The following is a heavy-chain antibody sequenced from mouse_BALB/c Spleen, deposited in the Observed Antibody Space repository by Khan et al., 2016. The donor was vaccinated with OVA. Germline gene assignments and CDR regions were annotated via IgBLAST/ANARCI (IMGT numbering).Heavy chain of an antibody. CDR2: IDPANGNT. D-gene: IGHD2-1*01. Sequence: VQLQQSGTELVKPGASVKLSCTASGFNIKDTYMHWVKQKPEQGLEWIGRIDPANGNTKYDPKFQGKATITADTSSNTAYLQLSSLTSEDTAVYYYARNGIYYYAMDYWGQGTSVTVSS. V-gene: IGHV14-3*02. CDR1: GFNIKDTY. J-gene: IGHJ4*01. CDR3: ARNGIYYYAMDY.